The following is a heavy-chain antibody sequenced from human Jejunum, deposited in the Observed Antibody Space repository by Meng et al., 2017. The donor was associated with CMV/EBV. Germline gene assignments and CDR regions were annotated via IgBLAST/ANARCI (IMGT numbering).Heavy chain of an antibody. V-gene: IGHV3-30*04. CDR3: ARGLMYFEY. CDR2: ISDDGRKK. J-gene: IGHJ4*02. CDR1: EPTFTTSF. D-gene: IGHD2-8*01. Sequence: AFEPTFTTSFRHWRRQAQGKGLGSVVVISDDGRKKYDADAVKARFTSSRDNSKNILCLQRNSLRVEDTAVYYCARGLMYFEYWVQGILVTVSS.